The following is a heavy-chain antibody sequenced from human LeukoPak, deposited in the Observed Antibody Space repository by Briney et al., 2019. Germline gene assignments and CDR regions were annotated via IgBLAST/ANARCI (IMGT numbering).Heavy chain of an antibody. V-gene: IGHV3-66*01. CDR1: GLTVTSNY. CDR3: ARRPDYGGTPTFDY. CDR2: IYSDVST. J-gene: IGHJ4*02. D-gene: IGHD4-23*01. Sequence: GGSLRLSCAASGLTVTSNYMSWVRQAPGKGLEWVSVIYSDVSTYYADSVKGRFSISRDNSKNTLYLQLNSLRVEDTAVYYCARRPDYGGTPTFDYWGQGTLVTVSS.